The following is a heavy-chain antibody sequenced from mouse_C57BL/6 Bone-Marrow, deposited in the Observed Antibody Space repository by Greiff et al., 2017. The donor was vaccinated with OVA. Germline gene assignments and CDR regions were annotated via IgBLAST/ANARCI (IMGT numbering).Heavy chain of an antibody. CDR3: ARHGTVVATND. J-gene: IGHJ2*01. V-gene: IGHV5-6*01. Sequence: EVQVVESGGDLVKPGGSLKLSCAASGFTFSSYGMSWVRQTPDKRLEWVATISSGGSYTYYPDSVKGRFTISRDNAKNTLYLQMSSLKSEDTAMYYCARHGTVVATNDWGQGTTLTVSS. D-gene: IGHD1-1*01. CDR1: GFTFSSYG. CDR2: ISSGGSYT.